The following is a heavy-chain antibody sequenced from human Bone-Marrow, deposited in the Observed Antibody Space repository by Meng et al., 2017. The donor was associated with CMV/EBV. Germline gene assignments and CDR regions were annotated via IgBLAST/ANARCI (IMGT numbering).Heavy chain of an antibody. CDR3: AREGIVVVPAANDAFDI. Sequence: GSLRLSCTVSGGSISSSSYYWGWIRQPPGKGLEWIGSIYYSGSTYYNPSLKSRVTISVDTSKNQFSLKLSSVTAADTALYYCAREGIVVVPAANDAFDIWGQGTMVTVSS. D-gene: IGHD2-2*01. V-gene: IGHV4-39*07. CDR2: IYYSGST. CDR1: GGSISSSSYY. J-gene: IGHJ3*02.